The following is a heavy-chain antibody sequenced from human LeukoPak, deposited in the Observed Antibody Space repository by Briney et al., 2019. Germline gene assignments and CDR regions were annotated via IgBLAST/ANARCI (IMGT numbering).Heavy chain of an antibody. D-gene: IGHD1-26*01. Sequence: ASVKVSCKASGYTFTGYYIHWVRQAPGQGLEWMGWINPNSGGTNYAQKFQGWVTMTRDTSISTAYMELSRLRSDDTAVYYCAREYRGDGSYGMYYYGMDVWGQGTTVTVSS. CDR3: AREYRGDGSYGMYYYGMDV. CDR2: INPNSGGT. CDR1: GYTFTGYY. J-gene: IGHJ6*02. V-gene: IGHV1-2*04.